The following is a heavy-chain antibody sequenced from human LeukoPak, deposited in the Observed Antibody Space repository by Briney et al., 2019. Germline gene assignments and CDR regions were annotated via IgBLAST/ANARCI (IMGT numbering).Heavy chain of an antibody. D-gene: IGHD1-1*01. CDR1: GFTFSSYG. V-gene: IGHV3-23*01. CDR2: VSTSGGGT. Sequence: GGSLRLSCAASGFTFSSYGMTWVRQAPGKGLEWVSTVSTSGGGTYYADSVKGRFTISRDNSKNTLYLQMNSLRAEDTAVYYCAKRYNSEYLAPVQNWGQGTLVTVSS. J-gene: IGHJ4*02. CDR3: AKRYNSEYLAPVQN.